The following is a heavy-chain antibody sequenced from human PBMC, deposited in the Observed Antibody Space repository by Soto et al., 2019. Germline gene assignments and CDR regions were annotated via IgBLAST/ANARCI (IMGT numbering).Heavy chain of an antibody. V-gene: IGHV3-48*01. D-gene: IGHD6-13*01. CDR3: VRQCPEGIPSGNVIYVANWFDP. J-gene: IGHJ5*02. CDR1: GFTFSSYS. Sequence: QPGGSLRLSCAASGFTFSSYSMNWVRQAPGKGQEWVSYISSSSSTIYYADSVKGRFTISRDNSRKKQKMQINSLPAEDTALFFCVRQCPEGIPSGNVIYVANWFDPWGQGALVTVSS. CDR2: ISSSSSTI.